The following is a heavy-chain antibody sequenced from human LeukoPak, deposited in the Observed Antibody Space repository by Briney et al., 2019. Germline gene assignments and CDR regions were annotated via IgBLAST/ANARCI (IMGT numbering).Heavy chain of an antibody. V-gene: IGHV3-23*01. J-gene: IGHJ4*02. CDR1: GFTFSNYA. CDR3: AKEIFSGLLYIDS. Sequence: GGSLRFSCAASGFTFSNYAMSWVRQAPGKGLEWVLTLSGTGGSTYYADSVKGRFTISRDNTKNTVYLQMNSLRPEDMAVYYCAKEIFSGLLYIDSWGQGTLVTVSS. D-gene: IGHD5-12*01. CDR2: LSGTGGST.